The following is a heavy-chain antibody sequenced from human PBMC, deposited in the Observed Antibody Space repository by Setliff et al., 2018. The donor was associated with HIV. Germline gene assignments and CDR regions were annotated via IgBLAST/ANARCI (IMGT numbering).Heavy chain of an antibody. Sequence: SETLSLTCSISGGSSGGSISAYDWSWIRQPPGKGLEWLGYVHSSGTTNYNPSLKSRVTISRDTSKNQFFLKVTSLTAADTAVYYCARDPGNSSTWHFDYWGRGNLVTV. D-gene: IGHD6-13*01. CDR1: GGSSGGSISAYD. CDR2: VHSSGTT. CDR3: ARDPGNSSTWHFDY. J-gene: IGHJ4*02. V-gene: IGHV4-61*08.